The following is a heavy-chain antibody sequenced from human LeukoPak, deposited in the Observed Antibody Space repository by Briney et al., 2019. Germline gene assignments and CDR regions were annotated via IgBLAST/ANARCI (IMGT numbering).Heavy chain of an antibody. J-gene: IGHJ5*02. CDR1: SDSISSGSSY. Sequence: IPSQTLSLTCTVSSDSISSGSSYWSWIRQPAGKGLEWIGRIYTSGSTNYNPSLKSRVTISVDTSKNQFSLKLSSMTAADTAVYYCARLNSSSWPPKLNWFDPWGQGTLVTVSS. D-gene: IGHD6-13*01. V-gene: IGHV4-61*02. CDR2: IYTSGST. CDR3: ARLNSSSWPPKLNWFDP.